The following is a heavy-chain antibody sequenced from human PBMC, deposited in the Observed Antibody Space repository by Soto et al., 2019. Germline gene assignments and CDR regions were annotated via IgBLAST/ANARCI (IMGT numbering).Heavy chain of an antibody. CDR1: GFTFSNSA. CDR3: AKVDAYRYRTDH. CDR2: IGGTNKT. D-gene: IGHD5-18*01. J-gene: IGHJ4*02. Sequence: EVHLLESGGGLVQPGGSLRLSCAASGFTFSNSAMTWVRQALGKGPEWVSRIGGTNKTDYADSVKGRFAISRDNSQNTLYLQMNSLTAEDTAVYFCAKVDAYRYRTDHWGQGTLVTVSS. V-gene: IGHV3-23*01.